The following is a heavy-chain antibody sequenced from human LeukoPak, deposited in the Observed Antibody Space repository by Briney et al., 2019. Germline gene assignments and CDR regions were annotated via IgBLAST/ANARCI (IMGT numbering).Heavy chain of an antibody. V-gene: IGHV3-30*04. D-gene: IGHD3-10*01. CDR2: ISFDGTKE. Sequence: GGSLRLSCAASGFTFNRYAMHWVRQAPGKGLEWLAVISFDGTKEYSAGSVKGRFSISRDNSKNTVFLQMNSLRLDDTAVYYCARTGGKIRGFGSFQQWGQGALVTVSS. CDR3: ARTGGKIRGFGSFQQ. CDR1: GFTFNRYA. J-gene: IGHJ1*01.